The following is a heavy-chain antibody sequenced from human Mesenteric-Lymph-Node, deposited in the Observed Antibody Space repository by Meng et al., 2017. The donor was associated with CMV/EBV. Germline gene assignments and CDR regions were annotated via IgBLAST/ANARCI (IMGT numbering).Heavy chain of an antibody. D-gene: IGHD4-17*01. Sequence: GESLKISCAASGFTFSDYYMSWIRQAPGKGLEWVSYISSSGSTIYYADSVKGRFTISRDNAKNSLYLQMNSLRAEDTAVYYCASGITVRYGDYVGVFDYWGQGTLVTVSS. CDR2: ISSSGSTI. J-gene: IGHJ4*02. CDR1: GFTFSDYY. CDR3: ASGITVRYGDYVGVFDY. V-gene: IGHV3-11*04.